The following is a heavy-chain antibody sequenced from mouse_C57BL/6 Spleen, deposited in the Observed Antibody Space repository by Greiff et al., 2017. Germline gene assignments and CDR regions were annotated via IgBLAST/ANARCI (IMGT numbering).Heavy chain of an antibody. CDR3: AVVYCYGSRGDFDD. J-gene: IGHJ1*03. Sequence: VQLQESGAELVRPGTSVKMSCKASGYTFTNYWIGWAKQRPGHGLEWIGDIDPGGGYTNYNEKFKGKATLTADKSSSTAYMQLSSLTSEDSAISYCAVVYCYGSRGDFDDWGKGTTVTVSS. CDR2: IDPGGGYT. D-gene: IGHD1-1*01. V-gene: IGHV1-63*01. CDR1: GYTFTNYW.